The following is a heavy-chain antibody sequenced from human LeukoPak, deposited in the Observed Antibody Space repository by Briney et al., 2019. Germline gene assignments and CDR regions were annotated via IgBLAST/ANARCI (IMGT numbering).Heavy chain of an antibody. Sequence: GGSLRLSCTASTFTLNNYWMSWVRQAPGKGLEWVANIKQDGSEKYYVDSVKGRFTISRDNAKNSLYLQMNSLRAEDTAVYYCASRAGYTGSWSAFDYWGQGTLVTVSS. D-gene: IGHD6-13*01. J-gene: IGHJ4*02. CDR3: ASRAGYTGSWSAFDY. CDR1: TFTLNNYW. V-gene: IGHV3-7*05. CDR2: IKQDGSEK.